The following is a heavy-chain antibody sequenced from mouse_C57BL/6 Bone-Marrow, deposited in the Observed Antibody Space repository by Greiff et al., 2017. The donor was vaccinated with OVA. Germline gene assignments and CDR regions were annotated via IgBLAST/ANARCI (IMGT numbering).Heavy chain of an antibody. CDR3: ARHMGSVAWFDY. CDR1: GFTFSGYD. Sequence: EVQLVESGGDLVKPGGSLTLSCAASGFTFSGYDMSWVRQTPDNRLEWVATISSGGSDTDYTDRLKGRVTLATDKSTNTLYMEMRSLTSEDAAVDYCARHMGSVAWFDYWGQGTPVTVSA. V-gene: IGHV5-6*01. J-gene: IGHJ3*01. CDR2: ISSGGSDT. D-gene: IGHD1-1*01.